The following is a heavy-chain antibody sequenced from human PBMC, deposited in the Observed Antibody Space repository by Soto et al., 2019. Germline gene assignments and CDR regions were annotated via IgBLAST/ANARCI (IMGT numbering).Heavy chain of an antibody. CDR1: GYTLTELS. J-gene: IGHJ5*02. CDR3: ATLGIVVVAATLSSARWFDP. D-gene: IGHD2-15*01. CDR2: FDPEDGET. V-gene: IGHV1-24*01. Sequence: VASVKVSCKVSGYTLTELSMHWVRQAPGKGLEWMGGFDPEDGETIYAQKFQGRVTMTGDTSTDTAYMELSSLRSEDTAVYYCATLGIVVVAATLSSARWFDPWGQGTLVTVSS.